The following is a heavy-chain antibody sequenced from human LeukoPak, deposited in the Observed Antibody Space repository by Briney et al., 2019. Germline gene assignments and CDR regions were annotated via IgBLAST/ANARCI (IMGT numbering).Heavy chain of an antibody. D-gene: IGHD3-3*02. V-gene: IGHV4-39*01. CDR1: GGSISSSSYY. Sequence: PSETLSLTCTVSGGSISSSSYYWGWIRQPPGKGLEWIGSIYYSGRTYYNPSLKSRVTISVDTSKNQFSLKRSSVTAADTAVYYCARRSIFGVPNAFDIWGQGTMVTVSS. J-gene: IGHJ3*02. CDR2: IYYSGRT. CDR3: ARRSIFGVPNAFDI.